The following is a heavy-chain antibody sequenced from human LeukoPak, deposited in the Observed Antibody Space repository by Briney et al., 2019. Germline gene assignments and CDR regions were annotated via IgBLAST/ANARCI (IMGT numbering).Heavy chain of an antibody. J-gene: IGHJ4*02. D-gene: IGHD3-22*01. Sequence: LSLTCAVYIDSFTNYYWNWIRQTPGKGLEWVAVTSYDGSNKYYADSVKGRFTISRDNSKNTLYLQMSSLRVEDTALYYCARDYDSSGYLPDYWGQGTLVTVSS. CDR3: ARDYDSSGYLPDY. CDR2: TSYDGSNK. CDR1: IDSFTNYY. V-gene: IGHV3-30*03.